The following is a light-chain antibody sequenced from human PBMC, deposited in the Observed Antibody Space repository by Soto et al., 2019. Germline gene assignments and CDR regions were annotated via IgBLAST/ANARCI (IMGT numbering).Light chain of an antibody. Sequence: IVLTQSPGTLSLSPGERATLSCRASQSVSGSYLAWYQQRPGQAPRLLIFGASYRATGIPDRFSGSGSGTDFTLAISRLEPEDFAVYYCQHYSSSPPEFTFGPGTKVDSK. CDR2: GAS. CDR3: QHYSSSPPEFT. V-gene: IGKV3-20*01. J-gene: IGKJ3*01. CDR1: QSVSGSY.